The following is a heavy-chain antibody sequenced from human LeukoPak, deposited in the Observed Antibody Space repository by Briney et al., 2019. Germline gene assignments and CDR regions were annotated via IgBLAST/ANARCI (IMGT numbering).Heavy chain of an antibody. J-gene: IGHJ5*02. Sequence: GASVKVSCKASGYTFTGYYMHWVRQAPGQGLEWMGRIIPILGIANYAQKFQGRVTITADKSTSTAYMELSSLRSEDTAVYYCAREEGSGSPGRGSFDPWGQGTLVTVSS. V-gene: IGHV1-69*04. CDR2: IIPILGIA. CDR1: GYTFTGYY. CDR3: AREEGSGSPGRGSFDP. D-gene: IGHD3-10*01.